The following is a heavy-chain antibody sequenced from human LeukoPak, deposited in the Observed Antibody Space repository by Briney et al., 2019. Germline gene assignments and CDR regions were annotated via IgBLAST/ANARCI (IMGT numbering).Heavy chain of an antibody. Sequence: PGGSLRLSCAASGFTFSNYEMNWVRQAPGKGLEWVSYISSSGSTIYYADSAKGRFTISRDNAKNSLYLQMNSLRVEDTAVYYCATEGSPERPINHWEYWSQGTLVAVSS. CDR1: GFTFSNYE. D-gene: IGHD1-14*01. V-gene: IGHV3-48*03. CDR3: ATEGSPERPINHWEY. CDR2: ISSSGSTI. J-gene: IGHJ4*02.